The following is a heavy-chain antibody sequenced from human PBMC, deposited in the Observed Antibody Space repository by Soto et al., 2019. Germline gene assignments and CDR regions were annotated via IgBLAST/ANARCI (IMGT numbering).Heavy chain of an antibody. D-gene: IGHD2-21*02. CDR2: IYYSGST. V-gene: IGHV4-39*01. Sequence: PSETLSLTCTVSGGSISSSSYYWGWIRQPPGKGLEWIGSIYYSGSTYYNPSLKSRVTISVDTSKNQFSLKLSSVTAADTAVYYCARQGAYCGGDCLYFFDYWGQGTTVTVS. J-gene: IGHJ4*03. CDR1: GGSISSSSYY. CDR3: ARQGAYCGGDCLYFFDY.